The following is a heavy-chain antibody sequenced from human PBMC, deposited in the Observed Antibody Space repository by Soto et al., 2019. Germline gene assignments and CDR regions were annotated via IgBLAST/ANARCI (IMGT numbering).Heavy chain of an antibody. CDR1: GGSISSYY. J-gene: IGHJ6*03. Sequence: PSETLSLTCTVSGGSISSYYWSWIRQPPGKGLEWIGYIYYSGSTNYNPSLKSRVTISVDTSKNQFSLKLSSVTAADTAVYYCARLGGTYYYGSGSYYYYYYMDVWGKGTTVTVSS. V-gene: IGHV4-59*08. CDR2: IYYSGST. CDR3: ARLGGTYYYGSGSYYYYYYMDV. D-gene: IGHD3-10*01.